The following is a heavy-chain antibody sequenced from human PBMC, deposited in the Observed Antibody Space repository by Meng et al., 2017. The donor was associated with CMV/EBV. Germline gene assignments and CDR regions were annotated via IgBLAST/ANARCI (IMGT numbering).Heavy chain of an antibody. CDR2: IIPILGIA. CDR1: GGIFGSYA. D-gene: IGHD3/OR15-3a*01. CDR3: ARGPGLGPPLDY. V-gene: IGHV1-69*10. Sequence: SVKVSCKATGGIFGSYAISWVRQAPGQGLEWMGGIIPILGIASYVQKFQARVTMTADRSTSTAYMELSSLRSEDTAVYYCARGPGLGPPLDYWGQGTLVTVSS. J-gene: IGHJ4*02.